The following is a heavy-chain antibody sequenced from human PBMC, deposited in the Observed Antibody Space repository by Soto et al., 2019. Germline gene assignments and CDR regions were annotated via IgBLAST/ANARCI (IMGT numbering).Heavy chain of an antibody. V-gene: IGHV5-10-1*01. CDR3: ARLEIYCSGGSCYRPY. D-gene: IGHD2-15*01. CDR1: GYSFTSYW. Sequence: GESLKISCKGSGYSFTSYWISWVRQMPGKGLEWMGRIDPSDSYTNYSPSFQGHVTISADKSISTAYLQLSSPKASDTAMYYCARLEIYCSGGSCYRPYWGQGTLVTVSS. J-gene: IGHJ4*02. CDR2: IDPSDSYT.